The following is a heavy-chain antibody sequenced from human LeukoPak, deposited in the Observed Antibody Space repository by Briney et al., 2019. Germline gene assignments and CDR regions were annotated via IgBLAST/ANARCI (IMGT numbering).Heavy chain of an antibody. D-gene: IGHD3-22*01. V-gene: IGHV3-23*01. CDR2: IRGSGSDT. CDR3: AKDLGRETYDSSGYLYGMDV. CDR1: GFAFSSYA. J-gene: IGHJ6*02. Sequence: GGSLRLSCAASGFAFSSYAMSWVRQAPGKGLDWVSTIRGSGSDTFYADSVKGRFTISRDNSKNTLYLQMNSLRAEDTAVYYCAKDLGRETYDSSGYLYGMDVWGQGTTVTVSS.